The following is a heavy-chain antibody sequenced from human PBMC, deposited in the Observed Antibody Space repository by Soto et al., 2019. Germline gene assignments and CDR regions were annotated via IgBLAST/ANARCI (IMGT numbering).Heavy chain of an antibody. Sequence: TLSLTCTVSGDSISNYYWSWIRQSAEKRLEWIGRVSSTGSSYYNPSLKSRVTISVDTSKNQVSLNLTPVTAADTAVYYCARGVPAAGTDWFDPWGQGTLVTVSS. V-gene: IGHV4-4*07. D-gene: IGHD6-13*01. CDR3: ARGVPAAGTDWFDP. CDR2: VSSTGSS. CDR1: GDSISNYY. J-gene: IGHJ5*02.